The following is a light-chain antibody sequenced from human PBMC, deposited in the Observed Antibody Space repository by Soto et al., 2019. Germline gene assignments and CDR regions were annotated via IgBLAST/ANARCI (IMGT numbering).Light chain of an antibody. V-gene: IGKV1-5*03. J-gene: IGKJ1*01. Sequence: DIQMTQSPSTLSASVGDRVIITCRASQSISSWLAWYQQKPGKAPKLLIYKASSSESGVPSRFSGSGSGTEFTLTISSLQPDDVATYCCQQYNDYPLTFGQGTKVEIK. CDR1: QSISSW. CDR3: QQYNDYPLT. CDR2: KAS.